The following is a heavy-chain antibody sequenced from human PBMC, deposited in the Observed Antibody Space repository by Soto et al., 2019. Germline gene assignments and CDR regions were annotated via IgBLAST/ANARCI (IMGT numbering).Heavy chain of an antibody. CDR1: GGSFSGYY. CDR2: INHSGST. V-gene: IGHV4-34*01. J-gene: IGHJ4*02. Sequence: SETLSLTCAVYGGSFSGYYWSWVRQPPGKGLEWIGEINHSGSTNYNPSLKSRVTISVDTSKNQFSLKLSSVTAADTAVYYCAGRWDYYDSSGPIDYWGQGTLVTVSS. CDR3: AGRWDYYDSSGPIDY. D-gene: IGHD3-22*01.